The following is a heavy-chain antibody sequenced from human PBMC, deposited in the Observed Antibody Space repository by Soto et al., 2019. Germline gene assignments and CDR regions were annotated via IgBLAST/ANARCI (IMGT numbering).Heavy chain of an antibody. V-gene: IGHV4-30-4*01. D-gene: IGHD4-17*01. Sequence: QVQLQESGPGLVKPSQTLSLTCTVSGGSISSGDYYWSWIRQPPGKGLEWIGYIYYSGSTYYNPSLKCLVTISVDTSMNQFSLTLSSVTAVDTSVYYCARVDISAPVTKVYFDYWGQGTLVTFSS. CDR3: ARVDISAPVTKVYFDY. J-gene: IGHJ4*02. CDR1: GGSISSGDYY. CDR2: IYYSGST.